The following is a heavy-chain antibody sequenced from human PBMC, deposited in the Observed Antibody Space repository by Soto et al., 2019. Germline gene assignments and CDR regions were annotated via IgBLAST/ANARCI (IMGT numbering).Heavy chain of an antibody. D-gene: IGHD3-3*01. CDR1: GYTFTTFG. CDR3: ARDPTIFGVVQNYGMDV. CDR2: ISAYNGYT. J-gene: IGHJ6*02. Sequence: ASVKVSCKASGYTFTTFGISWVRQAPGQGLEWMGWISAYNGYTNYAQKLQGRVTMTTDTSTSTAYMELRSLRSDDTAVYYCARDPTIFGVVQNYGMDVWGQGTTVTVSS. V-gene: IGHV1-18*01.